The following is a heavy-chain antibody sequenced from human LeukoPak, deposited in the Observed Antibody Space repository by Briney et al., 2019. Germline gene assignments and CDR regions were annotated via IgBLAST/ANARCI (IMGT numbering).Heavy chain of an antibody. V-gene: IGHV3-30*18. CDR2: ISYDGSNE. Sequence: PGGSLRLSCAASGFTFSSYGMHWVRQAPGKGLEWVAVISYDGSNEYYADSVKGRFTISRDNSKNTLYLQMNSLRAEDTAVYYCAKDPRTVTYYDILTGYYFDCWGQGTLVTVSS. J-gene: IGHJ4*02. D-gene: IGHD3-9*01. CDR3: AKDPRTVTYYDILTGYYFDC. CDR1: GFTFSSYG.